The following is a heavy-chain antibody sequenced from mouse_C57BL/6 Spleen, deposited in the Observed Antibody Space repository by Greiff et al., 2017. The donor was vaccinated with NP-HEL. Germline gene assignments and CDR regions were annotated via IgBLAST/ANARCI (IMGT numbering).Heavy chain of an antibody. CDR2: ISSGSSTI. D-gene: IGHD1-1*01. Sequence: EVKLQESGGGLVKPGGSLKLSCAASGFTFSDYGMHWVRQAPEKGLEWVAYISSGSSTIYYADTVKGRFTISRDNAKNTLFLQMTSLRSEDTAMYYCARGPITTVVATDAMDYWGQGTSVTVSS. V-gene: IGHV5-17*01. J-gene: IGHJ4*01. CDR3: ARGPITTVVATDAMDY. CDR1: GFTFSDYG.